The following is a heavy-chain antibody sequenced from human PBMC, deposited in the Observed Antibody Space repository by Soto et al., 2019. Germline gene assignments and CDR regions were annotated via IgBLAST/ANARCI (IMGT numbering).Heavy chain of an antibody. CDR3: ARVIVVVPAAKNWFDP. Sequence: ASVKVSCKASGYTLTSYGISWVRQAPGQGLEWMGWISAYNGNTNYAQKLQGRVTMTTDTSTSTAYMELRSLRSDDTAVYYCARVIVVVPAAKNWFDPRGQGTLVTVSS. D-gene: IGHD2-2*01. CDR1: GYTLTSYG. J-gene: IGHJ5*02. CDR2: ISAYNGNT. V-gene: IGHV1-18*01.